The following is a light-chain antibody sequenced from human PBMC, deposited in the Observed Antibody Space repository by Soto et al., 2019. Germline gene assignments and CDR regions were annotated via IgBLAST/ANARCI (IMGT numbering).Light chain of an antibody. CDR1: QSISSW. V-gene: IGKV1-5*01. J-gene: IGKJ1*01. CDR3: QQYNSYSRT. CDR2: HAS. Sequence: DIQMTQSPSTLSASLGDRVTITCRASQSISSWFAWYQQKPGKAPKLLIYHASSLESGVPSRFRGSGSGTEFTLTISSLQPDDFATYYCQQYNSYSRTFGQGTKVDIK.